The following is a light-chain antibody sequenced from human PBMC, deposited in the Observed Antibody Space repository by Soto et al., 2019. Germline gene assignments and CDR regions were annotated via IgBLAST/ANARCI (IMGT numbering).Light chain of an antibody. CDR2: LNSDGSH. V-gene: IGLV4-69*01. CDR3: QTWGTGIQV. CDR1: SGHSSYA. Sequence: QPVLTQSPSASASLGASVKLTCTLSSGHSSYAIAGHQQQPEKGPRYLMKLNSDGSHSKGDGIPDLFSGSSSGAERYLNISSLQSEDEADYYCQTWGTGIQVFGGGTKLTVL. J-gene: IGLJ2*01.